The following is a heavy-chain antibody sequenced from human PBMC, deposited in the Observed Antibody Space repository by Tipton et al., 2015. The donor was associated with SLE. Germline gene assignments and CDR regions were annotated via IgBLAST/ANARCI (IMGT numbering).Heavy chain of an antibody. CDR1: GFTFGDYA. V-gene: IGHV3-49*04. J-gene: IGHJ4*02. Sequence: RSLRLSCTASGFTFGDYAMSWVRQAPGKGLEWVCFIRSKAYGGTTEYAAAVKGRFTISRDDSKSIAYLQMNSLKTEDTAVYYCARGSEDDYGDSYWGQGTLVTVSS. CDR2: IRSKAYGGTT. D-gene: IGHD4-17*01. CDR3: ARGSEDDYGDSY.